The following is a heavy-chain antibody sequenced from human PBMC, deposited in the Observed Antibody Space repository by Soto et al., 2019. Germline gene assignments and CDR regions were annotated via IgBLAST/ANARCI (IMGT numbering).Heavy chain of an antibody. Sequence: SETLSLTCTFSVGSISISSYYWGWIRQPPGKGLEWMGSIYYSGSTYYNRSLKTGCTISVYTSKNQFSLKLSSVTAADPAVYYCARPVDASFDPWGQGTLVTVSS. V-gene: IGHV4-39*01. CDR1: VGSISISSYY. CDR3: ARPVDASFDP. D-gene: IGHD5-12*01. J-gene: IGHJ5*02. CDR2: IYYSGST.